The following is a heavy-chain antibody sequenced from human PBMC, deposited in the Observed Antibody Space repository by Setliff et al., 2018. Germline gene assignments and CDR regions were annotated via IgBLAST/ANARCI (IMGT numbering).Heavy chain of an antibody. CDR1: GFTISGYA. CDR3: GRDVFDFRTGQGGP. V-gene: IGHV3-23*01. CDR2: IKDSDYST. J-gene: IGHJ5*02. Sequence: PGGSLRLSCVGSGFTISGYAMTWVRQVPGKGLEWISSIKDSDYSTYYADSVKGRFTISRDNSKNTLYLQMNGLRAEDTSVYYCGRDVFDFRTGQGGPWGQGTRVTVSS. D-gene: IGHD3-3*01.